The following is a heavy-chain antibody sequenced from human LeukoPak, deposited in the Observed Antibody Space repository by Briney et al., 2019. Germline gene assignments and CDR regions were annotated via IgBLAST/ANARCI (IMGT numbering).Heavy chain of an antibody. J-gene: IGHJ3*02. CDR3: ARDRVTMIVVVKEGHAFDI. Sequence: SETLSLTCTVSGGSISSYYWSWIRQPPGKGLEWIGYIYYSGSTNYNPSLKSRVTISVDTSKNQFSLKLSSVTAADTAVYYCARDRVTMIVVVKEGHAFDIWGQGTMVTVSS. CDR1: GGSISSYY. CDR2: IYYSGST. D-gene: IGHD3-22*01. V-gene: IGHV4-59*12.